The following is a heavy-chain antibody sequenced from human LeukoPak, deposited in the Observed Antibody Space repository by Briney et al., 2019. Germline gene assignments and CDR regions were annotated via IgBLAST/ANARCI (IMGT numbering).Heavy chain of an antibody. CDR3: ARATYYDFWSGVHSYYYYYMDV. CDR2: IYYSGST. CDR1: GGSISSYY. J-gene: IGHJ6*03. D-gene: IGHD3-3*01. Sequence: SETLSLTCTVSGGSISSYYWSWIRQPPGKGLECNGYIYYSGSTNYNTSLKSRVTISVDTSKNQFSLKLSSVTAADTAVYYCARATYYDFWSGVHSYYYYYMDVWGKGTTVTVSS. V-gene: IGHV4-59*01.